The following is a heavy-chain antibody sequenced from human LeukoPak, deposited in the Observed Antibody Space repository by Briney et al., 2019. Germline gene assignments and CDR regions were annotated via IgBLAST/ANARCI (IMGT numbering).Heavy chain of an antibody. CDR2: IYYSGST. Sequence: SETLSLTCTVSGGSISSYYWSWIRQPPGKGLEWIGYIYYSGSTNYNPSLKSRVTISVDTSKNQFSLKLSSVTAADTAVYYCARAGPVGATSGDAFDIWGQGTMVTVSS. CDR3: ARAGPVGATSGDAFDI. CDR1: GGSISSYY. D-gene: IGHD1-26*01. V-gene: IGHV4-59*01. J-gene: IGHJ3*02.